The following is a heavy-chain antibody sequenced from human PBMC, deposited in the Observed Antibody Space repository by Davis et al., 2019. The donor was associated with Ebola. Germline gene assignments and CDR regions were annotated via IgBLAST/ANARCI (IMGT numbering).Heavy chain of an antibody. CDR1: GFTFSRDW. V-gene: IGHV3-74*01. CDR3: VRDLEMGTIPS. D-gene: IGHD5-24*01. Sequence: GESLKISCVASGFTFSRDWMHWVRQAPGKGLVWVSRIHVDGTYTTYADSVRGRFTIARDNSKNTLYLQMSSLRVEDTAVYYCVRDLEMGTIPSWGQGTLVTVSS. CDR2: IHVDGTYT. J-gene: IGHJ5*02.